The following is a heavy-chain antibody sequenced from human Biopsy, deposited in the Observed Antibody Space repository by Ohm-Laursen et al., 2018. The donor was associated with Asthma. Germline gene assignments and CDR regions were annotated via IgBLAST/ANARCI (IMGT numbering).Heavy chain of an antibody. D-gene: IGHD2-21*01. V-gene: IGHV3-30*03. CDR2: MSSDVRE. Sequence: SLRLSCAASGFTFSNYGMHWVRQAPGKGLEWVALMSSDVREWYADSVKGRFTISRDNSKNTLDLQMNSLRGDDTAVYYCVRWRSGYPDHYSDFWGLGTLVTVSS. CDR1: GFTFSNYG. CDR3: VRWRSGYPDHYSDF. J-gene: IGHJ4*02.